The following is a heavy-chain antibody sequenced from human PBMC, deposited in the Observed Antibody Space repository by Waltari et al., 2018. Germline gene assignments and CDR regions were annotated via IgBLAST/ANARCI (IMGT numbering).Heavy chain of an antibody. CDR3: ARVSRGVVGY. CDR2: INPNSGGT. D-gene: IGHD2-8*01. CDR1: GHTCTGYY. Sequence: QVQLVQSRAEVRKPGASVTVSCKASGHTCTGYYMHWVRQAPGQGLEWMGWINPNSGGTNYAQKFQGRVTMTRDTSISTAYMELSRLRSDDTAVYYCARVSRGVVGYWGQGTLVTVSS. J-gene: IGHJ4*02. V-gene: IGHV1-2*02.